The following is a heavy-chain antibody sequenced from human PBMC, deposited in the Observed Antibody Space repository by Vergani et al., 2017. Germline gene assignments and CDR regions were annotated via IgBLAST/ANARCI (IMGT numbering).Heavy chain of an antibody. CDR2: INHSGST. CDR3: ARVERIQPHDAFDI. CDR1: GGSFSGYY. D-gene: IGHD5-18*01. J-gene: IGHJ3*02. Sequence: QVQLQQWGAGLLKPSETLSLTCAVYGGSFSGYYWSWIRQPPGKGLEWIGEINHSGSTNYNPSLKSRVTISVDTSKNQFSLKLSSVTAADTAVYYCARVERIQPHDAFDIWGQGTMVTVSS. V-gene: IGHV4-34*01.